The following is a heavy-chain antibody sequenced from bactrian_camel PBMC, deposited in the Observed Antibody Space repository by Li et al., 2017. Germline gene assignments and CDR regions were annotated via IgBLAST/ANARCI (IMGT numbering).Heavy chain of an antibody. Sequence: VQLVESGGGLVQPGGSLRLSCAASGFTFSNYDMNWVRQAPGKGLEWVSVINGRAGSTYYTDSVKGRFTISRDNAKNTLYLQMNSLKPEDTAMYYCAAEYPALGYWGQGTQVTVS. CDR3: AAEYPALGY. CDR2: INGRAGST. CDR1: GFTFSNYD. V-gene: IGHV3S40*01. J-gene: IGHJ4*01.